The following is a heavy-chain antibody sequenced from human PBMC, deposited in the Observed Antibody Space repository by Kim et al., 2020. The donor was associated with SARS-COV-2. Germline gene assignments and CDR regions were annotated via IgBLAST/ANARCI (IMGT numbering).Heavy chain of an antibody. D-gene: IGHD4-17*01. Sequence: ASVKVSCKASGYTFDDYGVSWVRQAPGQGLEWMGWISTYNGNTNYAQNLQGRGTMTSDTSPSTVYMEVRGLRSDDTAVYHWSRVPYGDYRGYFDYWGQGT. CDR1: GYTFDDYG. CDR2: ISTYNGNT. V-gene: IGHV1-18*01. J-gene: IGHJ4*02. CDR3: SRVPYGDYRGYFDY.